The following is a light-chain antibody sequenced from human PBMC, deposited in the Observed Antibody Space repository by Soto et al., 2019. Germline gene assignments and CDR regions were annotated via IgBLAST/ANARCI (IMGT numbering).Light chain of an antibody. CDR3: QAFDSSNMA. CDR2: EDN. CDR1: SGSIGSTY. J-gene: IGLJ2*01. Sequence: NFMLTQPHSVSESPGKTVTISCTRSSGSIGSTYVQWYQQRPGSVPTTVFYEDNQRPSGCPDRFSGSIDSSSNSAFLTISGLETEDEADYYCQAFDSSNMAFGGGTKLSVL. V-gene: IGLV6-57*04.